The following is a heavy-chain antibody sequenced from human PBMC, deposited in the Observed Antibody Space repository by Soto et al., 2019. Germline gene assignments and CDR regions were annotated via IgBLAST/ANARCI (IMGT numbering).Heavy chain of an antibody. CDR3: ARDTIRQYLQTYYYYYGMDV. CDR2: IYYSGST. V-gene: IGHV4-31*03. D-gene: IGHD4-4*01. J-gene: IGHJ6*02. CDR1: GGSISSGGYY. Sequence: QVQLQESGPGLVKPSQTLSLTCTVSGGSISSGGYYWSWIRQHPGKGLEWIGYIYYSGSTYYNPSLKSRVTISVDTSKNQFSLKLSSVTAADTAVYYCARDTIRQYLQTYYYYYGMDVWGQGTTVTVSS.